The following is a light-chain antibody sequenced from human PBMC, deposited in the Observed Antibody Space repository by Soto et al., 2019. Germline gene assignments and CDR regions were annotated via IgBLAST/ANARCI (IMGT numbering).Light chain of an antibody. Sequence: DIVMTQSPDSLAVSLGERATINCKSSQSVLYSSNNKNYLAWYQQRPGQPPKLLIYWASTRESGVPDRFSGSVSETDFTLTISSLKAEDVAVYYCQQYESTPPTFGQGTKLEIK. CDR1: QSVLYSSNNKNY. J-gene: IGKJ2*01. V-gene: IGKV4-1*01. CDR3: QQYESTPPT. CDR2: WAS.